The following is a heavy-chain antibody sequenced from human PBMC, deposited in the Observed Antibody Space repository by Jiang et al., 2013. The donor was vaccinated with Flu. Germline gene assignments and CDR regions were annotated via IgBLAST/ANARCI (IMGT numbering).Heavy chain of an antibody. CDR2: ISYDGSNK. V-gene: IGHV3-30-3*01. CDR3: ARVQGDSSSNYFDY. D-gene: IGHD6-6*01. Sequence: QLVESGGGVVQPGRSLRLSCAASGFTFSSYAMHWVRQAPGKGLEWVAVISYDGSNKYYADSVKGRFTISRDNSKNTLYLQMNSLRAEDTAVYYCARVQGDSSSNYFDYWGQGTLVTASS. J-gene: IGHJ4*02. CDR1: GFTFSSYA.